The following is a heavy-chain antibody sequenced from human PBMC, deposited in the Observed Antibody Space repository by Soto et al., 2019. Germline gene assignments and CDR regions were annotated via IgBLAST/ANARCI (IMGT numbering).Heavy chain of an antibody. CDR1: GGSISSYY. V-gene: IGHV4-59*01. CDR3: ARASGRIFGP. J-gene: IGHJ5*02. Sequence: QVQLQESGPGLVKPSETLSLTCTVSGGSISSYYWSWIRQPPGKGLEWIGYIYYSGSTNYNPSLKSRVTISVDTSKNQFSLKLSSVTAAETAVYYCARASGRIFGPWGQGTLVTVSS. CDR2: IYYSGST. D-gene: IGHD3-10*01.